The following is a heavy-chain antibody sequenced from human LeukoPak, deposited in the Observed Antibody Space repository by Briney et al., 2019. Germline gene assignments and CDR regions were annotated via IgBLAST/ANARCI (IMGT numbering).Heavy chain of an antibody. Sequence: ASVKVSCKASGYTFTGYYMHWVRQAPGQGLEWMGWINPNSGGTNYAQKFQGRVTMTRDTSISTAYMELSRLRSDDTAVYYCARDTHYCGSGSYYEHAFDIWGQGTMVTVSS. J-gene: IGHJ3*02. CDR2: INPNSGGT. D-gene: IGHD3-10*01. CDR1: GYTFTGYY. V-gene: IGHV1-2*02. CDR3: ARDTHYCGSGSYYEHAFDI.